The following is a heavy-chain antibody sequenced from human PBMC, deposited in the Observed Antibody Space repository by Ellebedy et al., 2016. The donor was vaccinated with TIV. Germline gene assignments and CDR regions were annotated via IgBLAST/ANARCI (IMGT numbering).Heavy chain of an antibody. CDR2: IYYSGST. CDR1: GGSISSSSYY. CDR3: AGRATKMTTVTTDY. D-gene: IGHD4-17*01. Sequence: SETLSLTXTVSGGSISSSSYYWGWIRQPPGKGLEWIGSIYYSGSTYYNPSLKSRVTISVDTSKNQFSLKLSSVTAADTAVYYCAGRATKMTTVTTDYWGQGTLVTVSS. J-gene: IGHJ4*02. V-gene: IGHV4-39*07.